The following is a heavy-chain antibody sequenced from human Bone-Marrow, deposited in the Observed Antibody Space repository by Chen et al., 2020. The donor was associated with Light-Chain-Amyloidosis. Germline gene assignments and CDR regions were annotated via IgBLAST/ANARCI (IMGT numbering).Heavy chain of an antibody. CDR3: TRKGGYFDF. CDR2: VSGSTVST. D-gene: IGHD3-10*01. J-gene: IGHJ4*02. CDR1: GFNFSSFG. Sequence: EVPLVESGGGLVQPGGSLRLSCATSGFNFSSFGMSWVCQAPGKGLEWVSTVSGSTVSTYYAGAVKGRFIISRDNSKSTLYLQMNSLRAGDTAVYFCTRKGGYFDFWGQGSLVTVSS. V-gene: IGHV3-23*04.